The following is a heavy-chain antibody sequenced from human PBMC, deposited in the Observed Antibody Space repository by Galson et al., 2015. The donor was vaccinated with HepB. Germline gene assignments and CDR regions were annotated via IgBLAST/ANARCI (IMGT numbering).Heavy chain of an antibody. CDR2: ISARGGNT. D-gene: IGHD5-18*01. V-gene: IGHV3-23*01. CDR3: SFWSGYSFLTF. Sequence: SLRLSCAASGFTFSNYDMSWVRQAPGKGLEWVSAISARGGNTYYADSVKGRFTISRDNPKNTLYLQMNSLRADDTAVYYCSFWSGYSFLTFWGQGTLVPV. CDR1: GFTFSNYD. J-gene: IGHJ4*02.